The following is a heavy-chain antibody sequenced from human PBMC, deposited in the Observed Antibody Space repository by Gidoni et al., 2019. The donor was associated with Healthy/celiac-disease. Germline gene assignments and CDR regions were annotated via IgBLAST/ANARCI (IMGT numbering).Heavy chain of an antibody. D-gene: IGHD1-26*01. CDR1: GGTFSSYA. CDR3: ASIIVGATHSSYYGMDV. CDR2: IIPIFGTA. J-gene: IGHJ6*02. Sequence: QVQLVQSGAEVKKPGSSVKVSCKASGGTFSSYAISWVRQAPGQGLEWMGGIIPIFGTANYAQKFQGRVTITADESTSTAYMELSSLRSEDTAVYYCASIIVGATHSSYYGMDVWGQGTTVTVSS. V-gene: IGHV1-69*01.